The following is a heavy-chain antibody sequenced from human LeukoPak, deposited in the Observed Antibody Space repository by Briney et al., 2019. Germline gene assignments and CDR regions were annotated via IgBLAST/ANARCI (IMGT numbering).Heavy chain of an antibody. Sequence: PSETLSLTCTVSGASISSYYWSWIRQPPGKGLECIGSIYHSGSTYYNPSLKSRVTISVDTSKNQFSLKLSSVTAADTAVYYCARYYGSGSYWINWGQGTLVTVSS. CDR1: GASISSYY. D-gene: IGHD3-10*01. V-gene: IGHV4-59*08. J-gene: IGHJ4*02. CDR2: IYHSGST. CDR3: ARYYGSGSYWIN.